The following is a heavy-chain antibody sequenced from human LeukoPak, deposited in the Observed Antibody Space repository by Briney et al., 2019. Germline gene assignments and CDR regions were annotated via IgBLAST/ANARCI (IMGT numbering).Heavy chain of an antibody. D-gene: IGHD4-17*01. J-gene: IGHJ3*02. CDR1: GFTFSNYN. CDR3: AKPLYYGVYGNDAFDI. Sequence: PGRSLRLSCAASGFTFSNYNMHWVRQAPGKGLEWVALISYEGDKQYYADSVKGRFTASRDNSRNTLSLHMNSLRVDDTAVYFCAKPLYYGVYGNDAFDIWGQGTMVTVSS. CDR2: ISYEGDKQ. V-gene: IGHV3-30*18.